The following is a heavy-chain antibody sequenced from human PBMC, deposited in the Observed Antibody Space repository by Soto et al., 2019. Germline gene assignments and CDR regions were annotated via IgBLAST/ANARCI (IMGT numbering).Heavy chain of an antibody. J-gene: IGHJ4*01. Sequence: PSGTLSLTCAVTGDSMNSHYWSWLRQPPGKALEWMGYVYFTGSTNYSPSLESRLTILVDTSKNQFSLKLTSVTAADTAVYYCASFPVIPGRDSPLIFDYWGQGTLVTVSS. CDR1: GDSMNSHY. D-gene: IGHD3-22*01. V-gene: IGHV4-59*08. CDR2: VYFTGST. CDR3: ASFPVIPGRDSPLIFDY.